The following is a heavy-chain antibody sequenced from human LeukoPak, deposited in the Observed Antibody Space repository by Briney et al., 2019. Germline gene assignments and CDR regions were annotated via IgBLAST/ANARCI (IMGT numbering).Heavy chain of an antibody. Sequence: GASVKVSCKASNYTFASYGLSWVRQAPGQGLQWVGWIIPIFGTANYAQKFQGRVTITADESTSTVYMELSSLRSEDTAVYYCARGWLAETTVVTPYNYWGQGTLVTVSS. CDR3: ARGWLAETTVVTPYNY. V-gene: IGHV1-69*01. D-gene: IGHD4-23*01. J-gene: IGHJ4*02. CDR1: NYTFASYG. CDR2: IIPIFGTA.